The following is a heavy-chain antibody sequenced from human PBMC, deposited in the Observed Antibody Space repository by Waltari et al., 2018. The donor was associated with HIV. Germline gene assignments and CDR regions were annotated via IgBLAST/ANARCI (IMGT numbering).Heavy chain of an antibody. CDR1: GYTFTPYG. J-gene: IGHJ5*02. V-gene: IGHV1-18*01. Sequence: QIQVVQSGGAVKKPGASVKVSCKSSGYTFTPYGISWVRQATGQGLEWMGWITTYNGNTKYAQKFQGRVIMTTVTSTNTAYMELRSLTSDDTAVYYCARGGIVGATNWFDPWGQGTLVTVSS. CDR3: ARGGIVGATNWFDP. CDR2: ITTYNGNT. D-gene: IGHD1-26*01.